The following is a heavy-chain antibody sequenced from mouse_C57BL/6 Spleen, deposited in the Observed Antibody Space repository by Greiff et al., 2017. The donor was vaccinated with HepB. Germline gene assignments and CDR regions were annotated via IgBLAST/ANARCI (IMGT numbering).Heavy chain of an antibody. CDR3: ASYGSSYPNYFDY. CDR1: GYTFTSYW. J-gene: IGHJ2*01. CDR2: IDPSDSYT. V-gene: IGHV1-59*01. Sequence: QVQLQQPGAELVRPGPSVKLSCKASGYTFTSYWMHWVKQRPGQGLEWIGVIDPSDSYTNYNQKFKGKATLTVDTSSSTAYMQLSSLTSEDSAVYYCASYGSSYPNYFDYWGQGTTLTVSS. D-gene: IGHD1-1*01.